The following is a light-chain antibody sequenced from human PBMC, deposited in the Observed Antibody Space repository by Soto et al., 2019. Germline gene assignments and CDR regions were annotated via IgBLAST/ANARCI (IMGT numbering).Light chain of an antibody. CDR3: QHYDFLLRWT. CDR2: DAF. V-gene: IGKV1-33*01. CDR1: HDIDNY. J-gene: IGKJ1*01. Sequence: EIQMTQSPSALSASIGERVTITCQSSHDIDNYLNWFQQKPGKAPKLLIYDAFNLGTGVPSRFSGSGSGTDFTLTISSLQPEDIATYYRQHYDFLLRWTFGQGTKVDIK.